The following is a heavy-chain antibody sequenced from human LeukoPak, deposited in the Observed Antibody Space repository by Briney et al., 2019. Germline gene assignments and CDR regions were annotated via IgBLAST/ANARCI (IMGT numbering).Heavy chain of an antibody. CDR1: GFDFKTYE. J-gene: IGHJ3*02. Sequence: GGSLRLSCAASGFDFKTYEMNWVRQAPGKGLEWISYISGRNIINYADSVKGRFTISRDNTKNSLYLQMDSLRAEDTAVYYCASELWFGESNALDTWGQGTVVTVPS. CDR3: ASELWFGESNALDT. D-gene: IGHD3-10*01. CDR2: ISGRNII. V-gene: IGHV3-48*03.